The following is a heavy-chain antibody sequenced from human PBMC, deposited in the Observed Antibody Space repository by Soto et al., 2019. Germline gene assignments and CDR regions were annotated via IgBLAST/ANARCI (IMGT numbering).Heavy chain of an antibody. CDR1: GFTFSRYA. Sequence: GGSLRLSCAASGFTFSRYALHWVRQARGKGLEWLAVISYDGGSKYYADSVKGRFTISRENSENTLFLQMNNLRVEDTALYFCARDHVIYCSGGSCYCDHWGQGTLVTVSS. CDR3: ARDHVIYCSGGSCYCDH. D-gene: IGHD2-15*01. CDR2: ISYDGGSK. J-gene: IGHJ5*02. V-gene: IGHV3-30-3*01.